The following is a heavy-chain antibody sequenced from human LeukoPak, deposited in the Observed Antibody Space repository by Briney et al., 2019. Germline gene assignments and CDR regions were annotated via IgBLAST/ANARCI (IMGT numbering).Heavy chain of an antibody. V-gene: IGHV3-23*01. CDR1: GITLSNYG. CDR2: ISGSGGGT. CDR3: AKRGVVIRVILVGFHKEAYYFDS. Sequence: GGSLRLSCAVSGITLSNYGMSWVRQAPGKGLEWVAGISGSGGGTNYADSVKGRFTISRDNSKNTLYPQMNSLRAEDTAVYFCAKRGVVIRVILVGFHKEAYYFDSWGQGALVTVSS. D-gene: IGHD3-22*01. J-gene: IGHJ4*02.